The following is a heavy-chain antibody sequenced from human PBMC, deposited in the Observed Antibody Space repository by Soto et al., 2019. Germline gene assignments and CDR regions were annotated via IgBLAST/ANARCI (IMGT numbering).Heavy chain of an antibody. CDR2: INTDGSGT. J-gene: IGHJ4*02. CDR3: ARCISPAAGLY. Sequence: GGSLRLSCAASGFTFSSDWMHWVRQAPGKGLVWVSRINTDGSGTTYADSVKGRFTISRDNSKNTLYLQMNSLRAEDTAVYYCARCISPAAGLYWGQGTLVTVSS. V-gene: IGHV3-74*01. D-gene: IGHD6-13*01. CDR1: GFTFSSDW.